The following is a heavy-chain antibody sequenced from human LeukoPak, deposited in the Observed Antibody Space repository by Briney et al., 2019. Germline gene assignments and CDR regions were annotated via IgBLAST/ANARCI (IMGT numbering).Heavy chain of an antibody. CDR1: GGSISSYY. D-gene: IGHD3-16*01. V-gene: IGHV4-59*01. CDR3: ARNTFGGVMRYYYYMDV. J-gene: IGHJ6*03. Sequence: SETLSLTCTVSGGSISSYYWSWIRQPPGKGLEWIGYIYYSGSTNYNPSLKSRVTISVDTSKNQFSLKLSSVTAADTAVYYCARNTFGGVMRYYYYMDVWGKGTTVTVSS. CDR2: IYYSGST.